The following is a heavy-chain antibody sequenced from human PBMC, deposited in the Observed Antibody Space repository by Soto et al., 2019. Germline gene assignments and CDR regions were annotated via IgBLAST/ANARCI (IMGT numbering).Heavy chain of an antibody. CDR1: VFTFSSYS. Sequence: GWSLRLSCASSVFTFSSYSMNWVRQAPGKGLEWVSSISSSSSYIYYADSVKGRFTISRDNAKNSLYLQMNSLRAEDTAVYYCARWHDSSGYYLPYYYYYYGMDVWGQGTTVTVSS. V-gene: IGHV3-21*01. CDR3: ARWHDSSGYYLPYYYYYYGMDV. D-gene: IGHD3-22*01. CDR2: ISSSSSYI. J-gene: IGHJ6*02.